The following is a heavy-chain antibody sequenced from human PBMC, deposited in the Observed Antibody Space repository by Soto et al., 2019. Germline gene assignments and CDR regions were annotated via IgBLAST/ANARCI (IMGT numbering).Heavy chain of an antibody. V-gene: IGHV3-21*01. CDR1: GFSFRSYY. D-gene: IGHD3-10*01. CDR2: ISSSSSYI. J-gene: IGHJ4*02. CDR3: ARVGTYYGSGSPYYSDY. Sequence: GGSLRLSCAASGFSFRSYYMNWVRQAPGKGLEWVSSISSSSSYINYADSVKGRFTISRDNAKNSLYLQMNSLRAEDTAVYYCARVGTYYGSGSPYYSDYWGQGTLVTVSS.